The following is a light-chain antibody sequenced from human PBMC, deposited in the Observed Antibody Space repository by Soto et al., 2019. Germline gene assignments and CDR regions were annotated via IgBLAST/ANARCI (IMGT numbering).Light chain of an antibody. Sequence: GDRVAITCRASQSIGTRLAWYQQKPGKAPTLLISDASSLQSGVPSRFSGSGSGTEFTLTISSLQTDDFSTYYCHQYDSYPWTFGQGTKVEIK. J-gene: IGKJ1*01. V-gene: IGKV1-5*01. CDR3: HQYDSYPWT. CDR2: DAS. CDR1: QSIGTR.